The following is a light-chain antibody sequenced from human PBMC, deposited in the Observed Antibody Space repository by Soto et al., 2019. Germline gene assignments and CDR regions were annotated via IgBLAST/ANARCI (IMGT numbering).Light chain of an antibody. V-gene: IGLV2-14*01. CDR2: EVS. CDR3: SSYTSSLYV. Sequence: QSALTQPASVSGSPGQSITISCSGSSSDVGGYNYVSWYQQHPGKAPKLMIYEVSHRPSGVSNRFSGSKSGNTASLTISGLQAEDEADYYCSSYTSSLYVFGTGTKLTVL. CDR1: SSDVGGYNY. J-gene: IGLJ1*01.